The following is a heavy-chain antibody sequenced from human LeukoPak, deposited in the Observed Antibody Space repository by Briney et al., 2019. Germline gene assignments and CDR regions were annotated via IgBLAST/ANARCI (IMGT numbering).Heavy chain of an antibody. CDR2: IIPIFGTA. CDR1: GGTFSSYA. CDR3: ARDYSSGWPDAFDI. J-gene: IGHJ3*02. V-gene: IGHV1-69*05. Sequence: GASVKVSCKASGGTFSSYAISWVRQAPGQGLESMGGIIPIFGTANYAQKFQGRVTITTDESTSTAYMELSSLRSEDTAVYYCARDYSSGWPDAFDIWGQGTMVTVSS. D-gene: IGHD6-19*01.